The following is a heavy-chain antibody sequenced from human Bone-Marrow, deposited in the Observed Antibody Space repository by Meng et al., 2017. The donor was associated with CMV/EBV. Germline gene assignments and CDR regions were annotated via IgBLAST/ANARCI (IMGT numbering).Heavy chain of an antibody. CDR2: ISSSSSYI. J-gene: IGHJ4*02. V-gene: IGHV3-21*01. Sequence: FTFSSYSMNWVRQAPGKGLEWVSSISSSSSYIYYADSVKGRFTISRDNAKNSLYLQMNSLRAEDTAVYYCARGRGVGATIPFALDYWGQGTLVTVSS. CDR3: ARGRGVGATIPFALDY. D-gene: IGHD1-26*01. CDR1: FTFSSYS.